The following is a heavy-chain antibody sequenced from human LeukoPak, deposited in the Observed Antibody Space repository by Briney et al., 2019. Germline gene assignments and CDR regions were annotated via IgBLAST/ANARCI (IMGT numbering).Heavy chain of an antibody. CDR3: AGGVQGADLFDY. V-gene: IGHV3-11*01. Sequence: WGSLTCNCAASGFTFSDYYLSRIRQAPGKGLEWISYISNSGTMIYYRDSVKGRFTVSRDNAQNSLYLQMNSLRAEDTALYYCAGGVQGADLFDYWGQGSLVTVSS. CDR1: GFTFSDYY. D-gene: IGHD3-16*01. CDR2: ISNSGTMI. J-gene: IGHJ4*02.